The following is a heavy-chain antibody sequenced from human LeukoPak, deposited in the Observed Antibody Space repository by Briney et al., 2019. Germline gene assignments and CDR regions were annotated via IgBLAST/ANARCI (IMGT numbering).Heavy chain of an antibody. D-gene: IGHD6-19*01. CDR1: GYSISSGYF. CDR3: ARRAVAGAPYFDY. V-gene: IGHV4-38-2*01. CDR2: IYHSGST. Sequence: PSETLSLTCAVSGYSISSGYFWGWIRQPPGKGLEWIGSIYHSGSTYYNPSLKSRVTISVDTSKNQFSLKLSSVTAADTAVYYCARRAVAGAPYFDYWGQGALVTVSS. J-gene: IGHJ4*02.